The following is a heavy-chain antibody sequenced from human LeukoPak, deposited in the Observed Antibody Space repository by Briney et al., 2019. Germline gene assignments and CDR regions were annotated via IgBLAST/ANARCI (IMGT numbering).Heavy chain of an antibody. CDR2: IYYSGST. D-gene: IGHD5-18*01. CDR3: ARLSRRGYSYGSTSTLLDY. CDR1: GGSISSSSYY. Sequence: PSETLSLTCTVSGGSISSSSYYWGWIRQPPGKGLEWIGSIYYSGSTYYNPSLKSRVTISVDTSKNQFSLKLSSVTAADTAAYYCARLSRRGYSYGSTSTLLDYWGQGTLVTVSS. V-gene: IGHV4-39*01. J-gene: IGHJ4*02.